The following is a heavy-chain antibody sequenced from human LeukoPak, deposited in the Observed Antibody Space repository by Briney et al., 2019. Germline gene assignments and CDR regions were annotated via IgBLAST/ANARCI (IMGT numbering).Heavy chain of an antibody. D-gene: IGHD2-21*01. Sequence: GGTLRLSCSASGFNFNYIGMSWVRQAPGKGLEWVAATSSSDAGTYHADSVRGRFTISRDNSKNTLYLQMNSLRAEDAAVYFCAKAPVTSCRGAYCYPFDSWGQGTLVTVSS. CDR3: AKAPVTSCRGAYCYPFDS. J-gene: IGHJ4*02. CDR2: TSSSDAGT. V-gene: IGHV3-23*01. CDR1: GFNFNYIG.